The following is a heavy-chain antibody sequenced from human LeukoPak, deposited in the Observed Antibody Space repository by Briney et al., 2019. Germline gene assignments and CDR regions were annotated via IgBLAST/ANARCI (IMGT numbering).Heavy chain of an antibody. CDR3: ARDLGGDSSGYINWFDP. CDR2: MNPNSGNT. Sequence: GASVKVTCKASGYTFTRYDIDWGRQATGPGLELMGWMNPNSGNTGYAQKFQGRVTMTRNTSISTAYMELSSLRSEDTAVYYCARDLGGDSSGYINWFDPWGQGTLVTVSS. D-gene: IGHD3-22*01. J-gene: IGHJ5*02. CDR1: GYTFTRYD. V-gene: IGHV1-8*01.